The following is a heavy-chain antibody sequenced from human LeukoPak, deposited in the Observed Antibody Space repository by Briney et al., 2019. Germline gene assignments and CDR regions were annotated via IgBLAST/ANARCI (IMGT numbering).Heavy chain of an antibody. Sequence: GGSLRLSCAASGFTFSSYAMSWVRQAPGKGLEWVSAISGSGGSTYYADSVKGRFTISRDNSKSTLYLQMNSLRAEDTAVYYCAKDRVVDTAMPPFDYWGQGTLVTVSS. CDR3: AKDRVVDTAMPPFDY. CDR2: ISGSGGST. V-gene: IGHV3-23*01. CDR1: GFTFSSYA. J-gene: IGHJ4*02. D-gene: IGHD5-18*01.